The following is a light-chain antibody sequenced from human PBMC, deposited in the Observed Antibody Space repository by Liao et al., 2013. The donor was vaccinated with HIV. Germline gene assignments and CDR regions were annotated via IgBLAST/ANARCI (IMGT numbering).Light chain of an antibody. CDR3: QAWDRNTAI. Sequence: SYELTQAPSVSVSPGQTAAIICSGDKLGNRYVCWYQQKPGQSPVLVIYQDDKRPSGIPERFSGSNSGNTATLTISGTQPMDEADYYCQAWDRNTAIFGGGTKLTVL. V-gene: IGLV3-1*01. CDR1: KLGNRY. J-gene: IGLJ2*01. CDR2: QDD.